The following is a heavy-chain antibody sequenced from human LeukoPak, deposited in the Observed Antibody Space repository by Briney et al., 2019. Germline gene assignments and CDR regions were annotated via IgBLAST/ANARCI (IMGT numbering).Heavy chain of an antibody. V-gene: IGHV3-23*01. D-gene: IGHD2-2*02. Sequence: GGSLRLSCTASGFTFNTYAMSWVRQAPGKGLEWVSTIITTGGVSDYADSVEGRFTISRDNSRNTLYVQMNSLRAEDTAVYYCAKASRRLCSSSSCYTLDSWGQGTLVTVSS. CDR2: IITTGGVS. J-gene: IGHJ4*02. CDR1: GFTFNTYA. CDR3: AKASRRLCSSSSCYTLDS.